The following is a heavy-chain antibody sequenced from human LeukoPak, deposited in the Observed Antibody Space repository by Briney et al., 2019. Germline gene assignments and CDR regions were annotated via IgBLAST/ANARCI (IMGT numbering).Heavy chain of an antibody. D-gene: IGHD6-19*01. CDR1: GYTFTSYD. V-gene: IGHV1-8*01. CDR3: AKGAVALYYYYGMDV. Sequence: ASVKVSCKASGYTFTSYDINWVRQATGQGLEWMGWMNPNSGNTGYAQKFQGRVTMTRNTSISTAYMELSSLRSEDTAVYYCAKGAVALYYYYGMDVWGQGTTVTVSS. CDR2: MNPNSGNT. J-gene: IGHJ6*02.